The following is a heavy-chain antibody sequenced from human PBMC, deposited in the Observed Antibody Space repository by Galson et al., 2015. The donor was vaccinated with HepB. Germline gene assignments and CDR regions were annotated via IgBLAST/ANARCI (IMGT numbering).Heavy chain of an antibody. D-gene: IGHD1-26*01. CDR3: ARVLVGATSAFDI. J-gene: IGHJ3*02. CDR1: GFTFSSYS. V-gene: IGHV3-21*01. CDR2: ISSSSSYI. Sequence: SLRLSCAASGFTFSSYSMNWVRQAPGKGLEWVSSISSSSSYIYYADSVKGRFTISRDNAKNSLYLQMNSLRAEDTAVYYCARVLVGATSAFDIWGQGTMVTVSS.